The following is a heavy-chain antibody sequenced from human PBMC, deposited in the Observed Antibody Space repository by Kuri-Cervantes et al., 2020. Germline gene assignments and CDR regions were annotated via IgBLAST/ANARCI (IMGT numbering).Heavy chain of an antibody. J-gene: IGHJ4*02. D-gene: IGHD5-12*01. Sequence: GESLKISCAASGFTFSDYYMSWIRQAPGKGLEWVSYISSSGSTIYYADSVKGRFTISRDNAKNSLYLQMNSLRAEDTAVYYCARGRINSIVATIRARLGGLPYYFDYWGQGTLVTVSS. V-gene: IGHV3-11*01. CDR3: ARGRINSIVATIRARLGGLPYYFDY. CDR2: ISSSGSTI. CDR1: GFTFSDYY.